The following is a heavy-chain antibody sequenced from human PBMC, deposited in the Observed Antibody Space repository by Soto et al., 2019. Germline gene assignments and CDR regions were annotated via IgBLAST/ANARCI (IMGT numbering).Heavy chain of an antibody. Sequence: EVQLVESGGGLVKPGGSLRLSCAASGFTFSSYSMNWVRQAPGKGLEWVSSISSSSSYIYYADSVKGRFTISRDNSNNSLYLQMNTLRADATAVYYCARGPPLYGDSEAWGQGTLVTVSS. CDR2: ISSSSSYI. D-gene: IGHD4-17*01. J-gene: IGHJ4*02. V-gene: IGHV3-21*01. CDR1: GFTFSSYS. CDR3: ARGPPLYGDSEA.